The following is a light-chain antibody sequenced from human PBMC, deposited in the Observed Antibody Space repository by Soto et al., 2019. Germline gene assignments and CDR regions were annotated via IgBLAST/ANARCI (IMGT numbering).Light chain of an antibody. J-gene: IGKJ4*01. CDR2: GVS. CDR1: QSVSSN. CDR3: QQYNKWPLT. V-gene: IGKV3-15*01. Sequence: EIVMMQSPATLSVSPGERATLSCRASQSVSSNLAWYQQKPGQAPRLLIYGVSTRATGIPVRFSGSGSGTEFTLTISSLQSEDFAVYYCQQYNKWPLTFGGGTEVEI.